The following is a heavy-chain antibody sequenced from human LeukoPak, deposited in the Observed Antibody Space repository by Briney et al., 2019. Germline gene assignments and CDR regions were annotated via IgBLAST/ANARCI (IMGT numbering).Heavy chain of an antibody. CDR2: IKQDGSET. CDR1: GFTLSSHW. Sequence: GGSLRLSCAASGFTLSSHWMSWVRQTPGKGLEWVANIKQDGSETYYVDSVKGRFTISRDNAKNSLFLQMNTLRAEDTAVYYCARGRKVPAAMGNWFDPWGQGTLVTVSS. D-gene: IGHD2-2*01. J-gene: IGHJ5*02. V-gene: IGHV3-7*01. CDR3: ARGRKVPAAMGNWFDP.